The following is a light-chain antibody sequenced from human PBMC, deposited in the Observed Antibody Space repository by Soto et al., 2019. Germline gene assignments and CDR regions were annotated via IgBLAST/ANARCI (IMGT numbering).Light chain of an antibody. CDR3: SSYTSSSTYV. CDR2: DVT. Sequence: QPASVSGSPGQSITISCTGTSSDVGGYNYVSWYQQHPGKAPKLMIYDVTNRPSGVSNRFSGSKSGNTASLTISGLQAEDEADYYCSSYTSSSTYVFGTGTKLTVL. V-gene: IGLV2-14*01. CDR1: SSDVGGYNY. J-gene: IGLJ1*01.